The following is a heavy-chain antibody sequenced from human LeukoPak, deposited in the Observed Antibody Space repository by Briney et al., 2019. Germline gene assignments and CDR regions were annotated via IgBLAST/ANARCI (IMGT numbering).Heavy chain of an antibody. CDR3: GRQSVTGRNGLDV. CDR1: GGSIDTFY. Sequence: SETLSLTCNVSGGSIDTFYWSWIRRPPEKGLEYIGYISHTEYTDYNPSLEGRVTMSMDISNNQFSLQLRSVTAADTAVYYCGRQSVTGRNGLDVWGQGTTVTVSS. V-gene: IGHV4-59*08. CDR2: ISHTEYT. J-gene: IGHJ6*02. D-gene: IGHD5/OR15-5a*01.